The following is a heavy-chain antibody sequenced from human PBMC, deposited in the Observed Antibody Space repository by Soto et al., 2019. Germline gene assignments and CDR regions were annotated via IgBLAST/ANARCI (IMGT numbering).Heavy chain of an antibody. V-gene: IGHV4-34*01. CDR1: GGSFSGYY. CDR2: INHSGST. Sequence: SETLSLTCAVYGGSFSGYYWSWIRQPPGKGLEWIGEINHSGSTNYNPSLKSRVTISVDTSKNQFSLKLSSVTAADTAVYYCARATVVVVAATPAGVNWFDPWGQGTLVTVSS. D-gene: IGHD2-15*01. J-gene: IGHJ5*02. CDR3: ARATVVVVAATPAGVNWFDP.